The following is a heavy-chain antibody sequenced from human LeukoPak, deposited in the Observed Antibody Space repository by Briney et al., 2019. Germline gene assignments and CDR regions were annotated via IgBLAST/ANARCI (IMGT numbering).Heavy chain of an antibody. J-gene: IGHJ4*02. CDR3: ARGDYYDSSGHYFDY. CDR1: GFTFDDYG. CDR2: INWNGGST. V-gene: IGHV3-20*04. D-gene: IGHD3-22*01. Sequence: GGSLRLSCAASGFTFDDYGMSWVRHAPGKGLEWVSGINWNGGSTGYADSVKGRFTISRDNAKNSLYLQMNSLRAEDTALYYCARGDYYDSSGHYFDYWGQGTLVTVSS.